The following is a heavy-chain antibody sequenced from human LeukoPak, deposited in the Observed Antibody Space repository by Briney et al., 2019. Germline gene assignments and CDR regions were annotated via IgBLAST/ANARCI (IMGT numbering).Heavy chain of an antibody. CDR3: ARGLAYCGGDCYRAFDI. CDR1: GFSFSTYT. CDR2: ISSSSSRI. Sequence: GGSLRLSCAASGFSFSTYTMNWVRQAPGKGLEWVSYISSSSSRIWYADSVKSRFTISRDNAKNSLYLQMNSLRDEDTAVHYCARGLAYCGGDCYRAFDIWGQGTMVTVSS. V-gene: IGHV3-48*02. J-gene: IGHJ3*02. D-gene: IGHD2-21*02.